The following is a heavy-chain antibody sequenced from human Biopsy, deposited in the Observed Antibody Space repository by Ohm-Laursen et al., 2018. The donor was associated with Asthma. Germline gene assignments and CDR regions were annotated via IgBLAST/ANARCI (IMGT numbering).Heavy chain of an antibody. D-gene: IGHD3-10*01. CDR3: ARERAGYYGSGSYLGY. Sequence: SQTLSLTYTVSGGSISSGGYYWSWIRQHPGKGLEWIGYIYYSGSTNYNPSLKSRVTISVDTSKNQFSLKLSSVTAADTAVYYCARERAGYYGSGSYLGYWGQGTLVTVSS. V-gene: IGHV4-61*08. CDR1: GGSISSGGYY. CDR2: IYYSGST. J-gene: IGHJ4*02.